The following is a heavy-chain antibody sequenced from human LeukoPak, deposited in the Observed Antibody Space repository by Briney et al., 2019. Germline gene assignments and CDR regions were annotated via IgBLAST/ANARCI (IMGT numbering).Heavy chain of an antibody. CDR2: IWNDGSVR. J-gene: IGHJ4*02. V-gene: IGHV3-33*08. D-gene: IGHD1-26*01. CDR1: GFTFSSYG. CDR3: ARASGSYDY. Sequence: GGSLRLSCEASGFTFSSYGMHWVRQAPGKGLEWVAVIWNDGSVRYYADSVKGRFTISRDNSKNTLYLQMNNLRAEDTAVYYCARASGSYDYWGQGTLVTVSS.